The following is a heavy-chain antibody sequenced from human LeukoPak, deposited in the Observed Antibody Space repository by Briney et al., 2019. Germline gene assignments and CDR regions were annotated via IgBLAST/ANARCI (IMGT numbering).Heavy chain of an antibody. CDR3: ASISYYYDSSGFYDAFDI. V-gene: IGHV4-4*02. CDR2: IYHSGST. J-gene: IGHJ3*02. Sequence: SETLSLTCAVSGGSISSSNWWSWVRQPPGKGLEWIGEIYHSGSTNYNPSLKSRVTISVDKSKNQFSLKLSSVTAADTAVYYCASISYYYDSSGFYDAFDIWGQGTMVTVSS. CDR1: GGSISSSNW. D-gene: IGHD3-22*01.